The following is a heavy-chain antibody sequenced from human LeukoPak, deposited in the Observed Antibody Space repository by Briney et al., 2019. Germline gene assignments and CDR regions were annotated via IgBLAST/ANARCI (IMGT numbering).Heavy chain of an antibody. V-gene: IGHV4-4*02. CDR2: IYHSGST. D-gene: IGHD2-2*01. J-gene: IGHJ5*02. Sequence: PSETLSLTCAVSGGSISSSNWWSWVRQPPGKGLEWIGEIYHSGSTNYNPSLKSRVTISVDKSKNQFSLKLSSVAAADTAVYYCARGNRHCSSTSCLNWFDPWGQGTLVTVSS. CDR1: GGSISSSNW. CDR3: ARGNRHCSSTSCLNWFDP.